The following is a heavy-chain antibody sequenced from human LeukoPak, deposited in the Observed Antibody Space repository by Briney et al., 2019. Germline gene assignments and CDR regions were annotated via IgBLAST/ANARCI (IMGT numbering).Heavy chain of an antibody. Sequence: TGGSLRLSCAASGFTFSSYAMSWVRQAPGKGLEWVSAISGSGGSTYYADSVKGRFTISRDNSKNTLYLQMNSLRAEDTAVDYCGNDLRSTSQTMSRFYFDYWGQGTLVTVSS. CDR2: ISGSGGST. CDR3: GNDLRSTSQTMSRFYFDY. V-gene: IGHV3-23*01. CDR1: GFTFSSYA. J-gene: IGHJ4*02. D-gene: IGHD2-2*01.